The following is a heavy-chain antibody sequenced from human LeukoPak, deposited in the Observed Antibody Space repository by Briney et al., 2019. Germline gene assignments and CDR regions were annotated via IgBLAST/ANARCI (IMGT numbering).Heavy chain of an antibody. CDR1: GGSISSSSYY. V-gene: IGHV4-39*01. Sequence: SETLSLTCTVSGGSISSSSYYWGWIRQPPGKGLEWIGSIDYSGSTYYNPSLKSRVTISVDTSKNQFSLKLSSVTAADTAVYYCARGGGIAVAGLPFDYWGQGTLVTVSS. D-gene: IGHD6-19*01. J-gene: IGHJ4*02. CDR3: ARGGGIAVAGLPFDY. CDR2: IDYSGST.